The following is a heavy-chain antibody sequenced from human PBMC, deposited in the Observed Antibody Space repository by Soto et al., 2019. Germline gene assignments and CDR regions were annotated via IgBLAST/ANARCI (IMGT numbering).Heavy chain of an antibody. CDR1: GVSISSYF. Sequence: TSETLSLTCSVSGVSISSYFWSWIRQAPGRGLEWIGYTYHRGSTNYSPSLKSRVAISLGTSENQFSLKVNSVTAADTAVYYCARIGGYHGPLDYWGQGTPVTVSS. J-gene: IGHJ4*02. CDR2: TYHRGST. V-gene: IGHV4-59*01. D-gene: IGHD6-25*01. CDR3: ARIGGYHGPLDY.